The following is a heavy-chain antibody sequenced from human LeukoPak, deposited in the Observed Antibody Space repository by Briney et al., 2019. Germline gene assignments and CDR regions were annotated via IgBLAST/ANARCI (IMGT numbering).Heavy chain of an antibody. Sequence: GASVKVSCKASGYTFTGYYMHWVRQAPGQGLEWMGWINPNSGGTNYARKFQGRVTMTRDTSISTAYMELSRLRSDDTAVYYCARERGDIVVVVAASDAFDIWGQGTMVTVSS. D-gene: IGHD2-15*01. CDR3: ARERGDIVVVVAASDAFDI. CDR2: INPNSGGT. V-gene: IGHV1-2*02. J-gene: IGHJ3*02. CDR1: GYTFTGYY.